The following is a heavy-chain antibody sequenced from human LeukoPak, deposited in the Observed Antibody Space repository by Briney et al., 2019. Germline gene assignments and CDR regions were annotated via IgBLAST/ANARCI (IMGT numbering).Heavy chain of an antibody. V-gene: IGHV1-24*01. CDR3: ATKGKYIVGGSYYYYMDV. Sequence: ASVKVSCKVSGYTLTELSMHWVRQAPGKGLGWMGGFDPEDGETIYAQKFQGRVTMTEDTSTDTAYMELSSLRSEDTAVYYCATKGKYIVGGSYYYYMDVWGKGTTVTVSS. J-gene: IGHJ6*03. D-gene: IGHD1-26*01. CDR2: FDPEDGET. CDR1: GYTLTELS.